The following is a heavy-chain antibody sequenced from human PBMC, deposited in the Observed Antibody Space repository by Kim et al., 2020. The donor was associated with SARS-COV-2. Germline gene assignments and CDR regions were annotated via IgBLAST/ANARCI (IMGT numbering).Heavy chain of an antibody. V-gene: IGHV3-33*01. CDR1: GFTFSSYG. D-gene: IGHD6-13*01. Sequence: GGSLRLSCAASGFTFSSYGMHWVRQAPGKGLAWVAVIWYDGSNKYYADSVKGRFTISRDNSKNTLYLQMNSLRAEDTAVYYCARDGSSSWPYYYFDYWGQGTLVTVSS. CDR3: ARDGSSSWPYYYFDY. CDR2: IWYDGSNK. J-gene: IGHJ4*02.